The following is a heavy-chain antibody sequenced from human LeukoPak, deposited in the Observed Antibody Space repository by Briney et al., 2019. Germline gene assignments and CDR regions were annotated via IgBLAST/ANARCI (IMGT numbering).Heavy chain of an antibody. J-gene: IGHJ2*01. D-gene: IGHD2-21*01. V-gene: IGHV3-53*01. CDR2: LYSGSDT. CDR3: ARVGDHFHWFLDL. CDR1: GFTVSTNY. Sequence: AGGSLTLSCAASGFTVSTNYMNWVRQAPGKGLEWVSILYSGSDTYYADSVKGRFTISRDNSRNTLFLHMNSLKAEDTAIYYCARVGDHFHWFLDLWGRGTLVAVSS.